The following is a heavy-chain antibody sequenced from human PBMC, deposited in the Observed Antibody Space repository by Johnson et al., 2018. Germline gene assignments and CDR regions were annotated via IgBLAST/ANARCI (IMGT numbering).Heavy chain of an antibody. V-gene: IGHV3-48*02. Sequence: EVQLVESGGGLVQPGGSLRLSCAASGFTFDGFSMNWVRQAPGKGLEWVTHISSSGTTTYYADSVRGRFTISRDNAKNSLYLQVNSLRDEDTAVYYCAGGCSYTSCYRTDYFQHWGQGTLVTVSS. CDR3: AGGCSYTSCYRTDYFQH. CDR1: GFTFDGFS. J-gene: IGHJ1*01. CDR2: ISSSGTTT. D-gene: IGHD2-2*02.